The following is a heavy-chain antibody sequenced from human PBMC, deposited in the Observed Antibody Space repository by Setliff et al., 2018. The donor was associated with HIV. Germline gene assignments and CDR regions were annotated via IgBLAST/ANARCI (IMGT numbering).Heavy chain of an antibody. CDR1: GGPISTNDYY. CDR2: IYYSGST. J-gene: IGHJ3*01. Sequence: PLETLSLTCTVSGGPISTNDYYWGFIRQSPGKGLEWIGSIYYSGSTYYNPSLKSRVTISLDTSKEQFSLNLSSVTAADTAVYYCARDHNSGTLHAFDLWGQGTKVTVS. V-gene: IGHV4-39*07. CDR3: ARDHNSGTLHAFDL. D-gene: IGHD1-26*01.